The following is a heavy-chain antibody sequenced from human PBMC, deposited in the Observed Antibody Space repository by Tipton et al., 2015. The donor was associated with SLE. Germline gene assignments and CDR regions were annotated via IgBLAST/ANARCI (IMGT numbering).Heavy chain of an antibody. D-gene: IGHD3-9*01. V-gene: IGHV4-39*07. CDR1: GGSISSHY. J-gene: IGHJ4*02. CDR2: IYYSGST. Sequence: TLSLTCTVSGGSISSHYWSWIRQPPGKGLEWIGSIYYSGSTYYNPSLKSRVTISVDTSKNQFSLKLSSVTAADTAVYYCASQILDILTASYFDYWGQGTLVTASS. CDR3: ASQILDILTASYFDY.